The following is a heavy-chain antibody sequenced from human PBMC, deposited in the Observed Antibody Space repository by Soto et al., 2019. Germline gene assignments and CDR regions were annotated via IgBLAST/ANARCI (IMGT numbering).Heavy chain of an antibody. Sequence: VQLVESGGGVVQPGRSLRLSCAASGFTFSSYGMHWVRQAPGKGLEWVAVIWYDGSNKYYADSVKGRFTISRDNCKNTLYLQMNSLGAEDTAVYYCARDPRYRTGARGWFYPWGQGTLVTVSS. CDR3: ARDPRYRTGARGWFYP. CDR2: IWYDGSNK. J-gene: IGHJ5*02. CDR1: GFTFSSYG. D-gene: IGHD4-4*01. V-gene: IGHV3-33*01.